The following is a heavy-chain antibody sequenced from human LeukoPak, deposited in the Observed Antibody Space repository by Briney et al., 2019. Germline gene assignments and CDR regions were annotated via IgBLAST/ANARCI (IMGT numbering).Heavy chain of an antibody. CDR3: ARAGAQQQVVDY. CDR2: INDSENT. Sequence: KPSETLSLTCAVYGGSFSGFYWTWIRQPPGKGLEWIGEINDSENTNCNPSLKSRVTISVDTSKNQFSLNLNSVTAADTAVYYCARAGAQQQVVDYWGQGALVTLSS. J-gene: IGHJ4*02. D-gene: IGHD6-13*01. CDR1: GGSFSGFY. V-gene: IGHV4-34*01.